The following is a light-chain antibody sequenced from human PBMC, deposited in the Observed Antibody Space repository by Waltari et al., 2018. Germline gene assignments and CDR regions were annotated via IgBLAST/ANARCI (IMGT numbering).Light chain of an antibody. CDR1: SSDVGAYTY. Sequence: QSALTQPPSASGSPGQSVTISCTGTSSDVGAYTYVSWYQQPPGKSPNPMIYGATKRPSGGPARFSGSKSGNTASLTFSGLQAEDEADYYCSSFAGTNQGAFGGGTKLTVL. V-gene: IGLV2-8*01. CDR3: SSFAGTNQGA. CDR2: GAT. J-gene: IGLJ2*01.